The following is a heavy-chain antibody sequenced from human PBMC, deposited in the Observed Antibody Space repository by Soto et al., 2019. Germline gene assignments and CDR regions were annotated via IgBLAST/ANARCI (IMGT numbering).Heavy chain of an antibody. CDR2: ISGSGGST. Sequence: PGGSLRLSCAASGFTFSSYAMSWVRQAPGKGLEWVSAISGSGGSTYYADSVKGRFNISRDNSKNTLYLQMNSLRAEDTAVYYCAKDYFSSGYYYGFDYWGQGTLVTVSS. CDR1: GFTFSSYA. CDR3: AKDYFSSGYYYGFDY. V-gene: IGHV3-23*01. J-gene: IGHJ4*02. D-gene: IGHD3-22*01.